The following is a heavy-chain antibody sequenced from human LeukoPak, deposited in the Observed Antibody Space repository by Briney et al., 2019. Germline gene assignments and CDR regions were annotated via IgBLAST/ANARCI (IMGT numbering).Heavy chain of an antibody. CDR3: ARHTYCTNGVCWPYYYGMDV. CDR1: GGSSSGYY. V-gene: IGHV4-34*01. Sequence: PSETLSLTCAVYGGSSSGYYWSWIRQPPGKGLEWIGEINHSGSTNYNPSLKSRVTISVDTSKNQFSLRLSSVTAADTAVYYCARHTYCTNGVCWPYYYGMDVWGQGTTVTVSS. J-gene: IGHJ6*02. D-gene: IGHD2-8*01. CDR2: INHSGST.